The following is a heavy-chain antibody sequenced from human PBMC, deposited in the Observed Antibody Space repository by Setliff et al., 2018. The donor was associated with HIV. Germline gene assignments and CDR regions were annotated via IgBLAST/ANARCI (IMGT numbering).Heavy chain of an antibody. Sequence: SETLSLTCTVSGGSISTHHWSWIRQPPGKGLEWIGQINYDGKTNYNPSLKSRVTVSVDKSKDQLSLSLNSVTAADTAVYFCARVLSSGYAGPFDSWGQGTLVTVSS. D-gene: IGHD3-22*01. CDR1: GGSISTHH. V-gene: IGHV4-59*11. J-gene: IGHJ5*01. CDR2: INYDGKT. CDR3: ARVLSSGYAGPFDS.